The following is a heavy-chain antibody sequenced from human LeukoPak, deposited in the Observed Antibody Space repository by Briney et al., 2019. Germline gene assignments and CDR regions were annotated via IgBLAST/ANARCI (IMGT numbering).Heavy chain of an antibody. D-gene: IGHD7-27*01. J-gene: IGHJ5*02. CDR3: ARDWGIDT. CDR1: GFTFSIYT. CDR2: TSYDETNK. Sequence: PGGSLRLSCVASGFTFSIYTMVWVRQAPGKGPEWVAVTSYDETNKYYADSVKGRFTISRDNSKNTLFLQMDRLRVDDTAVYYCARDWGIDTWGQGTLVTVSS. V-gene: IGHV3-30*04.